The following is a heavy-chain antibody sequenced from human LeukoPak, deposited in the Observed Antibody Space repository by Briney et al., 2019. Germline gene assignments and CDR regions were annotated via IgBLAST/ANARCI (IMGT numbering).Heavy chain of an antibody. D-gene: IGHD4-11*01. V-gene: IGHV1-8*03. CDR2: MNPNSGNT. CDR3: ARNTGIDYSNYQDPINWFDP. CDR1: GYTFTSYD. Sequence: ASVKVSCKASGYTFTSYDINWVRQATGQGLEWMGWMNPNSGNTGYAQKFQGRVTITRNTSISTAYMELSSLRSEDTAVYYCARNTGIDYSNYQDPINWFDPWGQGTLVTVSS. J-gene: IGHJ5*02.